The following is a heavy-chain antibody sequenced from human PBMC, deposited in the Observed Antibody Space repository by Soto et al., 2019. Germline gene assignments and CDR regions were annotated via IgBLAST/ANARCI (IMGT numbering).Heavy chain of an antibody. CDR1: GFTFSSYG. Sequence: PGGSLRLSCAASGFTFSSYGMHWVRQAPSKGLEWVAVIWYDGSNKYYADSVKGRFTISRDNSKNTLYLQMNSLRAEDTAVYYCAREGGGTMIVVLGFDIWGQGTMVTVSS. CDR3: AREGGGTMIVVLGFDI. V-gene: IGHV3-33*01. CDR2: IWYDGSNK. J-gene: IGHJ3*02. D-gene: IGHD3-22*01.